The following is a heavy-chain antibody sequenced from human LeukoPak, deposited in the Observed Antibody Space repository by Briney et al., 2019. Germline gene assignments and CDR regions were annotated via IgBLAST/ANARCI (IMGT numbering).Heavy chain of an antibody. D-gene: IGHD3-16*01. V-gene: IGHV4-39*07. J-gene: IGHJ4*02. Sequence: PSETLSLTCTVSGGSISSSSYYWGWIRQPPGKGLEWIGSIFYSGSTYYNPSLKSRVTISVDTSKNQFSLKLSSVTAADTAVYYCARDRGEQSVDYWGQGTLVTVSS. CDR3: ARDRGEQSVDY. CDR2: IFYSGST. CDR1: GGSISSSSYY.